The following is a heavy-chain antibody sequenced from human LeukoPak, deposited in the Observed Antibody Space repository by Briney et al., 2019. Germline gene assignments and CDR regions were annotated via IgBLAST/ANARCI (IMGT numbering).Heavy chain of an antibody. CDR1: GFTFSSYS. V-gene: IGHV3-48*01. CDR3: ARDSGYYYGSSGD. CDR2: ISSSSSTI. J-gene: IGHJ4*02. Sequence: PGGSLRLSCAASGFTFSSYSMNWVRQAPGKGLEWVSYISSSSSTIYYADSVKGRFTISRDNAKNSLYLQMNSLRAEDTAVYYCARDSGYYYGSSGDWGQGTLVTVSS. D-gene: IGHD3-22*01.